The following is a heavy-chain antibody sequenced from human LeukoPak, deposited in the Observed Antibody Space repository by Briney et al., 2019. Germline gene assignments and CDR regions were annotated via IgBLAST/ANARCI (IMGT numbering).Heavy chain of an antibody. CDR1: GVSISSHY. CDR2: IYYSGST. CDR3: GGERWLQGPGRFDG. Sequence: SETLSLTCTVSGVSISSHYWSWIRQPPGKGLEWIGYIYYSGSTNYNPSLKSRVTISVDTSTNQSSLKLSSVTAADTTVYYCGGERWLQGPGRFDGGGQGTLVTVSS. D-gene: IGHD5-24*01. V-gene: IGHV4-59*11. J-gene: IGHJ4*02.